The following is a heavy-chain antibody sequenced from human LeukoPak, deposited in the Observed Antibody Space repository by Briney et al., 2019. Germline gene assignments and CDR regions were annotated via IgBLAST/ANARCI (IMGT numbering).Heavy chain of an antibody. V-gene: IGHV3-15*01. CDR2: IKSKTDGRTT. CDR1: GFTLSNAW. Sequence: PGGSLRLSCAASGFTLSNAWMSWVRQAPGKGLERVGRIKSKTDGRTTDYAAPVKGRFTISRDDSKNTLYLQMNSPKTEDTAVYHSTTIWIEFDCWGQGTLVTVSS. J-gene: IGHJ4*02. CDR3: TTIWIEFDC. D-gene: IGHD3-10*01.